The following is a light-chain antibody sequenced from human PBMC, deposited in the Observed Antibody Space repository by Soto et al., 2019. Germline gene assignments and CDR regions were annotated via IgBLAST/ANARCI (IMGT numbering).Light chain of an antibody. CDR1: SSDVGGYNY. J-gene: IGLJ2*01. V-gene: IGLV2-14*01. CDR3: TSYTSDRILI. CDR2: EVS. Sequence: QSALSQPASVSGSPGQSITISCTGTSSDVGGYNYVSWYQQHPGKAPKLMIYEVSNRPSGVSNRFSGSKSGNTASLTISGLQAEDEADYYCTSYTSDRILIFGGGTKLTV.